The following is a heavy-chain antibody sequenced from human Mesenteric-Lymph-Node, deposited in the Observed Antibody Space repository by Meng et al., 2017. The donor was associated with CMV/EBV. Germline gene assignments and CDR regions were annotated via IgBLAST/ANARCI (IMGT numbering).Heavy chain of an antibody. CDR3: ARERVDIVATITPALDYYYGMDV. V-gene: IGHV1-46*01. J-gene: IGHJ6*02. D-gene: IGHD5-12*01. CDR2: INPSGGST. Sequence: ASVKVSCKASGYTFTSYYMHWVRQAPGQGLEWMGIINPSGGSTSYAQKFQGRVTMTRDTSTSTVYMELSSLRSEDTAVYYCARERVDIVATITPALDYYYGMDVWGQGTTVTVSS. CDR1: GYTFTSYY.